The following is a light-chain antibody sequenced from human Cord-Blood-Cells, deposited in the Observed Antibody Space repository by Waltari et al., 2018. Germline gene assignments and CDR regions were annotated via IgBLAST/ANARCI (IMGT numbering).Light chain of an antibody. CDR1: QSLSSY. Sequence: DIQMTQSPSSLSASVGARVTITCRASQSLSSYLNWYQQKPGKAPKLLIYAASSLQSGVPSRFSGNGAGTYFTLTISSLQPEDFATYYCQQSDSTPWTFGQGTKVEIK. J-gene: IGKJ1*01. V-gene: IGKV1-39*01. CDR3: QQSDSTPWT. CDR2: AAS.